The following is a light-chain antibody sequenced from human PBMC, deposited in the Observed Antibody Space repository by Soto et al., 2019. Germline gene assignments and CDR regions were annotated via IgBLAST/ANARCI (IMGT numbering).Light chain of an antibody. Sequence: DIQMTQSPSSLSASVGDRVTITCRASQGISNYLAWYQQKPWKVPKLLIYAASTFQSGVPSRFSGSGSGTDFTLTISSLQPEDVATYYCQKYNSAPPWTFGQGTKVEIK. V-gene: IGKV1-27*01. J-gene: IGKJ1*01. CDR2: AAS. CDR3: QKYNSAPPWT. CDR1: QGISNY.